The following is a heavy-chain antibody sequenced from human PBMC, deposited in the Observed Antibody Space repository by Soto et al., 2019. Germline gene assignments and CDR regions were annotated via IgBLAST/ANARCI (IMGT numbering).Heavy chain of an antibody. J-gene: IGHJ4*02. V-gene: IGHV4-59*08. CDR1: AASITSFY. CDR2: IYHTGTT. CDR3: ATGGYCSGGSCYSR. Sequence: QVQLQESGPGLVKPSETLSLTCTVSAASITSFYWSWIRQPPGKGLEWIGYIYHTGTTNYNPSLKSRVTISVDTSKNQSSLNLTSVTATDTAVYYCATGGYCSGGSCYSRWGQGTLVTVSS. D-gene: IGHD2-15*01.